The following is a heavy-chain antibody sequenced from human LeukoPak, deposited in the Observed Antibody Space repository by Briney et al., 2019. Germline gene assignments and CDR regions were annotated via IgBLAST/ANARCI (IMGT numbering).Heavy chain of an antibody. CDR2: ISGSTSST. D-gene: IGHD3-22*01. CDR3: AKFEDDSSGYYYFHY. J-gene: IGHJ4*02. CDR1: GFTFNSYA. V-gene: IGHV3-23*01. Sequence: GGSLRLSCAASGFTFNSYAMTWVRQAPGKGLEWVSAISGSTSSTYYADSVKGRFTISRDNSKNTPYLQMNSLRAEDTAVYYCAKFEDDSSGYYYFHYWGQGTLVTVSS.